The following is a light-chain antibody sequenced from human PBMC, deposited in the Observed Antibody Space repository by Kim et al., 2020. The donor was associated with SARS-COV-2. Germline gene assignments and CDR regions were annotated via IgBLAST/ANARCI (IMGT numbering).Light chain of an antibody. J-gene: IGLJ3*02. CDR2: YDS. Sequence: PGKTGRITCGGNNIGSKMVHWYQQNPGLAPGLVIYYDSDRPSGIPERFSGSNSVNTATLTISRVEAGDEADYYCQVWDSSSDHWVFGGGTQLTVL. CDR1: NIGSKM. V-gene: IGLV3-21*04. CDR3: QVWDSSSDHWV.